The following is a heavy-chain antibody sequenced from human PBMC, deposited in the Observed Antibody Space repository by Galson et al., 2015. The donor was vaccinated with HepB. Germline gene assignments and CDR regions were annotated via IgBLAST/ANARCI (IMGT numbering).Heavy chain of an antibody. V-gene: IGHV1-8*01. CDR1: RYTFTSYD. J-gene: IGHJ6*02. CDR2: MNPNSGKT. Sequence: SVKVSCKASRYTFTSYDINWVRQATGQGLEWMGWMNPNSGKTGYAQKFQGRVTMTRNTSINTAYMELSSLRSDDTAVYYCARGQRFVVVEPPGRGYYYYGMNVWGRGATVTVSS. CDR3: ARGQRFVVVEPPGRGYYYYGMNV. D-gene: IGHD2-15*01.